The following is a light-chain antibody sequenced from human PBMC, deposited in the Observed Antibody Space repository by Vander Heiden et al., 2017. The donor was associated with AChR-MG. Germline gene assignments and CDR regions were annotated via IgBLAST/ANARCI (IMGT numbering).Light chain of an antibody. CDR2: AAS. J-gene: IGKJ4*01. V-gene: IGKV1-39*01. Sequence: DIQMTQSPSSLSASVGDRVTITCRASHTISSYLNWYQHKSGKAPRLLIYAASSLQSGVPSRFSGSESGTDFTLTISRLQPEDFATYYCQQSDSTPITFGGGTKVEIK. CDR1: HTISSY. CDR3: QQSDSTPIT.